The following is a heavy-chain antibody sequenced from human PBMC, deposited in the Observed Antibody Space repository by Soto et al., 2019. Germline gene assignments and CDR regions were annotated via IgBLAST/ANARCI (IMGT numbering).Heavy chain of an antibody. Sequence: QVQLVQSGAEVKKPGASVKVSCKASGYTFTSYGISWVRQAPGQGLEWMGWISAYNGNTNYAQKLQGRVTMTTDTSTSTAYMELRSLRPDDTAVYYCARDITMIVVGSQDAFDIWGQGTMVTVSS. D-gene: IGHD3-22*01. J-gene: IGHJ3*02. CDR3: ARDITMIVVGSQDAFDI. V-gene: IGHV1-18*01. CDR2: ISAYNGNT. CDR1: GYTFTSYG.